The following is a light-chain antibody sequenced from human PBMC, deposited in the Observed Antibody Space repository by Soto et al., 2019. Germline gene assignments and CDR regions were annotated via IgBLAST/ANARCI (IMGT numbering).Light chain of an antibody. CDR1: QSVSSSF. Sequence: EIVLTQSPGTLSLSPGERATLSCRASQSVSSSFLAWYQQKPGQAPRLLIYGASSMATGIPDRFSGSGSGTDFTLTISRLEPEDVAVYYCQQYGSSPLTFGRGTKVEIK. V-gene: IGKV3-20*01. CDR3: QQYGSSPLT. CDR2: GAS. J-gene: IGKJ4*01.